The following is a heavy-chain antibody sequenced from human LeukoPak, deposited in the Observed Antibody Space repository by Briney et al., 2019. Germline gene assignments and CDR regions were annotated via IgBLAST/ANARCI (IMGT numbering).Heavy chain of an antibody. V-gene: IGHV3-9*01. J-gene: IGHJ1*01. D-gene: IGHD4-23*01. Sequence: PGGSLRLSCAASGFTFDDYAMHWVRQAPGKGLEWVSGISWNSGSIGYADSVKGRFTISRDNAKNSLYLQMNSLRAEDTALYYCAIGGNSIGPYFQHWGQGTLVTVSS. CDR3: AIGGNSIGPYFQH. CDR1: GFTFDDYA. CDR2: ISWNSGSI.